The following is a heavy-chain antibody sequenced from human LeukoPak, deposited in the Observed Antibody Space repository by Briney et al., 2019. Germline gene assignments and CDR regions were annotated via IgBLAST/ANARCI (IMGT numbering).Heavy chain of an antibody. V-gene: IGHV4-34*01. J-gene: IGHJ2*01. CDR1: GGSFSGYY. Sequence: PSETLSLTCAVYGGSFSGYYWSWIRQPPGKGLEWIGEINHSGSTNYNPSLKSRVTISVDPSKNQFSLKLNSVTAADTAVYYCAKTVAGYWYFDLWGRGTLVTVSS. D-gene: IGHD6-19*01. CDR2: INHSGST. CDR3: AKTVAGYWYFDL.